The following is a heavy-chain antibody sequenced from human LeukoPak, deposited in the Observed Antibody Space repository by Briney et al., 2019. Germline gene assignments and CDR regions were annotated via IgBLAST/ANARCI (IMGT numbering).Heavy chain of an antibody. CDR1: GYTFTSYA. V-gene: IGHV7-4-1*02. CDR2: INTNTGNP. CDR3: ARIYVWGTLAAFDI. Sequence: ASVKVSCKASGYTFTSYAMNWVRQAPGQGLEWMGWINTNTGNPTYAQGFTGRFVFSLDTSVSTAYLQINSLKAEDTAVYYCARIYVWGTLAAFDIWGQGTMVTVSS. D-gene: IGHD3-16*01. J-gene: IGHJ3*02.